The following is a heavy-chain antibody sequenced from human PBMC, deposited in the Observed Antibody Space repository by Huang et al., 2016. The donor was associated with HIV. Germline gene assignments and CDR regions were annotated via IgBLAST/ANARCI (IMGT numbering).Heavy chain of an antibody. J-gene: IGHJ4*02. V-gene: IGHV4-39*02. CDR3: GSGVVVVATSRFYFDQ. D-gene: IGHD2-21*01. CDR2: IHYGGRT. Sequence: LRESGSRLVKTSETLSLTCTIAGTSISGNSKYWGWIRQSPGKGLEWISSIHYGGRTYYNPSLKSRVSMSVDTSNNQHVSLTMAPVTAADTAVYYCGSGVVVVATSRFYFDQWGGGVLVTVPP. CDR1: GTSISGNSKY.